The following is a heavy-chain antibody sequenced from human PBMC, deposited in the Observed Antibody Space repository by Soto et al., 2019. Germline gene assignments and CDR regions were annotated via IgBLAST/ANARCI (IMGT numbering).Heavy chain of an antibody. D-gene: IGHD3-22*01. J-gene: IGHJ4*02. CDR1: GGSFSGYY. CDR2: INHSGST. V-gene: IGHV4-34*01. Sequence: PSETLSLTCSVYGGSFSGYYWSWIRQPPGKGLEWIGEINHSGSTNYNPSLKSRVTISVDTSKNQFSLKLSSVTAADTAVYYCARHHSSGYYYSDYWGQGTLVTVSS. CDR3: ARHHSSGYYYSDY.